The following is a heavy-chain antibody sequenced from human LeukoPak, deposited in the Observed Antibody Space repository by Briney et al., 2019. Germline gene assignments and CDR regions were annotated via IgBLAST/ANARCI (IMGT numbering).Heavy chain of an antibody. J-gene: IGHJ4*02. CDR2: IIPIFGTA. V-gene: IGHV1-69*06. CDR1: GGTFSSYA. D-gene: IGHD3-22*01. CDR3: ARDRGETYYYDSSGYDLDY. Sequence: GASVKVSCKASGGTFSSYAISWVRQAPGQGLEWMGGIIPIFGTANYAQKFQGRVTITADKSTSTAYMELSSLRSEDTAVYYCARDRGETYYYDSSGYDLDYWGRGTLVTVSS.